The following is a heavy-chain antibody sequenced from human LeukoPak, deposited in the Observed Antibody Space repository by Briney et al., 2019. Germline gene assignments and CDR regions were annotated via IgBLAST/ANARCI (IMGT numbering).Heavy chain of an antibody. CDR2: INPNSGGT. V-gene: IGHV1-2*02. CDR1: GYTFTGYY. Sequence: GASVKVSCKASGYTFTGYYMHWVRQAPGQGLEWMGWINPNSGGTNYAQKFQGRVTMTRDTSISTAYMELSRLRSDDTAVYYCARELHGVVGATRYSRFDYWGQGTLVTVSS. CDR3: ARELHGVVGATRYSRFDY. D-gene: IGHD1-26*01. J-gene: IGHJ4*02.